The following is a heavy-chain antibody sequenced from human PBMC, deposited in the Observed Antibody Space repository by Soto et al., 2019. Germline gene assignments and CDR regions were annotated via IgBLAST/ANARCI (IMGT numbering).Heavy chain of an antibody. D-gene: IGHD6-13*01. J-gene: IGHJ4*02. CDR1: GFTFSSYG. CDR3: AKVGGVIAAAGIDY. Sequence: QVQLVESGGGVVQPGRSLRLSCAASGFTFSSYGMHWVRQAPGKGLEWVAVISYDGSNKYYADSVKGRFTISRDNSKNTLYLQMNSLRAEDTAVYYCAKVGGVIAAAGIDYWGQGTLVTVSS. CDR2: ISYDGSNK. V-gene: IGHV3-30*18.